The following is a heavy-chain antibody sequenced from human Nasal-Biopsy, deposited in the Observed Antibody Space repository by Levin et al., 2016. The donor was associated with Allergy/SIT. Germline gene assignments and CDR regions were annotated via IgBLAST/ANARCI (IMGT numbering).Heavy chain of an antibody. CDR2: IKQDGSET. CDR1: GFTFSSYW. D-gene: IGHD3-16*01. J-gene: IGHJ1*01. CDR3: ARRGSGTFWD. V-gene: IGHV3-7*03. Sequence: ETLSLTCAASGFTFSSYWMSWVRQAPGKGLEWVATIKQDGSETYYVDSVKGRFTISRDNAKKSLFLQMNSLRGEDTAVYYCARRGSGTFWDWGQGTLVTVPS.